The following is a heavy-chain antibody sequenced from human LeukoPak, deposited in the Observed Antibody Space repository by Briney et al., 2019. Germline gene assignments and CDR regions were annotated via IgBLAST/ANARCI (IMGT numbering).Heavy chain of an antibody. CDR1: GGSISSGSYY. CDR2: IYTSGST. Sequence: PSQTLSLTCTVSGGSISSGSYYWSWIRQPAGKGLEWIGRIYTSGSTNYNPSLKSRVTISVDTSKNQFSLKLSSVTAADTAVYYCARSGYSYGPLDYWGQGTLVTVSS. V-gene: IGHV4-61*02. CDR3: ARSGYSYGPLDY. D-gene: IGHD5-18*01. J-gene: IGHJ4*02.